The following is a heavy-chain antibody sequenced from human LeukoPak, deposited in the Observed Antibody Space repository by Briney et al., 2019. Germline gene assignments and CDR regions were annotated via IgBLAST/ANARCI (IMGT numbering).Heavy chain of an antibody. V-gene: IGHV3-15*01. CDR1: GLNFRNAS. Sequence: GGSLRLSCAVSGLNFRNASMTWVRQAPGKGLEWVGRVKTKSYGGTTDYAAPVKGRFTISRDDSINTLYLQMNSLSTEDTAVYYCARDRLPYCSGGSCYLPFDYWGQGTLVTVSS. D-gene: IGHD2-15*01. CDR2: VKTKSYGGTT. CDR3: ARDRLPYCSGGSCYLPFDY. J-gene: IGHJ4*02.